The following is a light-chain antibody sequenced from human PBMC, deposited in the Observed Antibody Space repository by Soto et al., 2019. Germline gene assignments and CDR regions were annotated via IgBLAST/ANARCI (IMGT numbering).Light chain of an antibody. CDR2: EVN. V-gene: IGLV2-14*01. CDR3: SSFSSSSTPYV. Sequence: QSALTQPASVSGSPVQSITISCTGTSTDVGGYKYVSWYQQHPGKAPKLMIFEVNGRPSGVSDRFSGSKSGNTASLTISGLQPEDEADYYCSSFSSSSTPYVFGTGTKLTVL. CDR1: STDVGGYKY. J-gene: IGLJ1*01.